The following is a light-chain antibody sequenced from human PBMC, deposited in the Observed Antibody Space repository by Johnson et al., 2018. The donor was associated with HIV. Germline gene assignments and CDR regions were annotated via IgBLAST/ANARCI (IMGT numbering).Light chain of an antibody. J-gene: IGLJ1*01. CDR2: GNV. CDR1: SSNIANNT. CDR3: SAWDDSLNEYV. Sequence: QPVLTQPPSASGTPGQRVTISCSGSSSNIANNTVNWYQHFPGTAPKLLMYGNVKRPSGIPDRFTGSKSGTSASLAISGLQAEDEVDYYCSAWDDSLNEYVFGTGTKVTVL. V-gene: IGLV1-44*01.